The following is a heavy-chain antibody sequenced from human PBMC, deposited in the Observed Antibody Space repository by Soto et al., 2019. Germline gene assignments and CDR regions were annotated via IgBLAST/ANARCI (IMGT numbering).Heavy chain of an antibody. CDR1: GLIFSDVW. CDR2: IKTKPDDGTI. J-gene: IGHJ4*02. D-gene: IGHD1-1*01. CDR3: TTSNLGVDF. V-gene: IGHV3-15*01. Sequence: GGSLRLSCAASGLIFSDVWMTWVRQAPGKGLEWVGRIKTKPDDGTIDYAAPVRGRFTISRDDSKNTLYLQMTSLTPDDTGVYYCTTSNLGVDFWGPGTLVTVS.